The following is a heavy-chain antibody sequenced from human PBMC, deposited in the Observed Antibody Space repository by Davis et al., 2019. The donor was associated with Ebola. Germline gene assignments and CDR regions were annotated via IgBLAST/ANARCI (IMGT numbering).Heavy chain of an antibody. V-gene: IGHV1-69*13. D-gene: IGHD4-23*01. CDR1: GGTFSSYA. CDR3: ASIHGGNPRYYFDY. J-gene: IGHJ4*02. Sequence: SVKVSCKASGGTFSSYAISWVRQAPGQGLEWMGGIIPIFGTANYAQKFQGRVTITADESTSTAYMELSSLRSEDTAVYYCASIHGGNPRYYFDYWGQGTLVTVSS. CDR2: IIPIFGTA.